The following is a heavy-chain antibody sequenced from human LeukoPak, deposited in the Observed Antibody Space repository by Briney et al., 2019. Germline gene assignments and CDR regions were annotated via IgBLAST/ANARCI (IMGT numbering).Heavy chain of an antibody. D-gene: IGHD3-10*01. CDR3: AKDGGYYGSGSYTV. V-gene: IGHV3-23*01. CDR1: GFTFGDFG. CDR2: ISGSGGST. J-gene: IGHJ4*02. Sequence: TGGSLRLSCETSGFTFGDFGLAWVRQLPGKGLEWVSAISGSGGSTYYADSVKGRFTISRDNSKNTLYLQMNSLRAEDTAVYYCAKDGGYYGSGSYTVWGQGTLVTVSS.